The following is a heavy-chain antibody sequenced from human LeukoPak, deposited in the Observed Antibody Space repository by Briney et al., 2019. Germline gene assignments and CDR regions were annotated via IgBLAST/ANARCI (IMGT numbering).Heavy chain of an antibody. V-gene: IGHV4-39*01. J-gene: IGHJ4*02. CDR1: GGSISSSSYY. CDR3: ARHADSGFGELAFDY. D-gene: IGHD3-10*01. Sequence: SETLSLTCTVSGGSISSSSYYWGWIRQPPGKGLEWTGSIYYSGSTYYNPSLKSRVTISVDTSKNQFSLKLTSVTAADTAVYYCARHADSGFGELAFDYWGQGTLVTVSS. CDR2: IYYSGST.